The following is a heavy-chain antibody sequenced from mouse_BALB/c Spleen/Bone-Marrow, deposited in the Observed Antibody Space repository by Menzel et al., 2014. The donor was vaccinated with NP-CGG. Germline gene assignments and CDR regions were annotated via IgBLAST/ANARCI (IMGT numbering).Heavy chain of an antibody. V-gene: IGHV5-12*02. J-gene: IGHJ3*01. Sequence: EVMLVESGGGLVQPGGSLKLSCATSGFTFSDYYMYWVRQTPEKRLEWVAYISNGGGSTYYPDTVKGRFTISRDNAKNTLYPQMSRLKSEDTAMYYCASTYYGNPFAYWGQGTLVTVSA. CDR2: ISNGGGST. CDR1: GFTFSDYY. CDR3: ASTYYGNPFAY. D-gene: IGHD2-10*01.